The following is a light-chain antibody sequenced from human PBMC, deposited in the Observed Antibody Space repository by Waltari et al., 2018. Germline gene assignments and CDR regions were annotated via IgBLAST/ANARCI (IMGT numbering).Light chain of an antibody. V-gene: IGKV1-9*01. CDR1: PGISSY. CDR2: AAS. Sequence: DIQLTQSPSFLSASVGDRVTITCRASPGISSYLAWYQQKPGKAPKLLIYAASTLQSGVPSRFSGSGSGTEFTLTISSLQPEDFVSYYCQQHDSYPLTFGGGTKVEIK. CDR3: QQHDSYPLT. J-gene: IGKJ4*01.